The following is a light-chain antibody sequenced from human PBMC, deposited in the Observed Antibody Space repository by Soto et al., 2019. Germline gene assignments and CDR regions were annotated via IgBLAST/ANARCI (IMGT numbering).Light chain of an antibody. V-gene: IGKV1-16*02. Sequence: DLPMTQSPSSLSAFVGDRVTITCRASHDIGNSLAWFQQRPGKAPKSLIYGASNLQSGVPSKFSGSGSGTDFTLTISGLQPEDFATYFCHHYDSYPPSFGQGTRVEMK. J-gene: IGKJ1*01. CDR2: GAS. CDR3: HHYDSYPPS. CDR1: HDIGNS.